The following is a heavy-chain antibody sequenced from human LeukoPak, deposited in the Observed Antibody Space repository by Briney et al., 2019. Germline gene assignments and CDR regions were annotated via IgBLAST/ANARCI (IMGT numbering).Heavy chain of an antibody. V-gene: IGHV7-4-1*02. J-gene: IGHJ3*02. D-gene: IGHD5-24*01. CDR3: ARGFRDAFDAFEI. CDR1: GYSFNIYA. Sequence: ASVKVSCKASGYSFNIYAINWVRQAPGQGLEWLGCINTYFGNSTYAQAFTGRFVFSLDTSVTTAYMEISDLKAADTAMYYCARGFRDAFDAFEIWGQGTMVTVSS. CDR2: INTYFGNS.